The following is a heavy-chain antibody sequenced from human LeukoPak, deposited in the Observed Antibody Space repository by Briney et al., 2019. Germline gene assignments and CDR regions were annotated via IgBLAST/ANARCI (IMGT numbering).Heavy chain of an antibody. V-gene: IGHV3-48*04. CDR3: NVRWGPNSDY. J-gene: IGHJ4*02. CDR1: GFTFRSYS. D-gene: IGHD7-27*01. Sequence: GGSLRLSCAASGFTFRSYSMNWVRQAPGKGLEWVSYISSSGSTIYYADSVKGRFTISRDNAKNTLFLHMNSLRAEDTAVYYCNVRWGPNSDYWGQGTLVTVSS. CDR2: ISSSGSTI.